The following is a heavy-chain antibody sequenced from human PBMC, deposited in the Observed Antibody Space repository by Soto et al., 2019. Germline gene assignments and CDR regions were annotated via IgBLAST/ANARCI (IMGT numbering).Heavy chain of an antibody. Sequence: GEALKISWEASGYTFTNYWIGWVRQMPGTGLELMGIIYPRDSDTRYRPSFQDQVTMSVYKSIGTAYLQWSSLKASDTAMYYCVRHSGNIESSVGARSFDXWGQGTLVTVSX. J-gene: IGHJ4*02. CDR1: GYTFTNYW. D-gene: IGHD6-13*01. CDR2: IYPRDSDT. V-gene: IGHV5-51*01. CDR3: VRHSGNIESSVGARSFDX.